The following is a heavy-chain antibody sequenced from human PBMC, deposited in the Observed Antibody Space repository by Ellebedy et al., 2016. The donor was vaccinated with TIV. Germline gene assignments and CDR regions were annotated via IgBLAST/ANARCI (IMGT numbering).Heavy chain of an antibody. J-gene: IGHJ6*02. Sequence: GGSLRLSCAASGFIFSNYAMHWVRQAPGKGLGWVAVISYDGSNKYYSDSVKGRLTISRDNSMDTLYLQMNSLGVGDTAVYYCAKLGFDILTGSGGMDVWGQGTTVTVSS. CDR3: AKLGFDILTGSGGMDV. CDR1: GFIFSNYA. CDR2: ISYDGSNK. V-gene: IGHV3-30-3*02. D-gene: IGHD3-9*01.